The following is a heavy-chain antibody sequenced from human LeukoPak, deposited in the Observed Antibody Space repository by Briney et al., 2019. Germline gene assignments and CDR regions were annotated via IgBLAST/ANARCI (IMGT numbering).Heavy chain of an antibody. Sequence: GSLRLSCAAFGFTFSTYSMNWVRQAPGKGLEWIGYIYYSGSTNYNPSLKSRVTISVDTSKNQFSLKLSSVTAADTAVYYCARDSQSYYTRWFDPWGQGTLVTVSS. CDR2: IYYSGST. CDR1: GFTFSTYS. D-gene: IGHD3-3*01. J-gene: IGHJ5*02. CDR3: ARDSQSYYTRWFDP. V-gene: IGHV4-59*01.